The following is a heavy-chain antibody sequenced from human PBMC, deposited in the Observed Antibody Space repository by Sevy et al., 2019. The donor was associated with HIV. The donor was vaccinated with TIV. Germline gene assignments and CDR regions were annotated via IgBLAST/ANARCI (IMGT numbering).Heavy chain of an antibody. CDR1: GFTFSSYG. V-gene: IGHV3-30*18. D-gene: IGHD3-10*01. J-gene: IGHJ3*02. Sequence: GGSLRLSCAASGFTFSSYGMHWVRQAPGKGLERVAVISYDGSNKYYADSVKGRFTISRDNSKNTLYLQMNSLRAEDTAVYYCANPYYYGSGSYPTDAFDIWGQGTMVTVSS. CDR2: ISYDGSNK. CDR3: ANPYYYGSGSYPTDAFDI.